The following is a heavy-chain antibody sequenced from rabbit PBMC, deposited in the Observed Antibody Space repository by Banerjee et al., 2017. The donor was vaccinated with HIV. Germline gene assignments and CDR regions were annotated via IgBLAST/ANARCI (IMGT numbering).Heavy chain of an antibody. CDR3: AKKLVVGNYFNL. CDR2: IYIGGGGNT. D-gene: IGHD4-2*01. CDR1: GFSFSSSYY. V-gene: IGHV1S45*01. Sequence: QEQLEESRGDLVKPEGSLALTCTASGFSFSSSYYMCWVRQAPGKGLEWIACIYIGGGGNTYYASWAKGRFTISKTSSTTVTLQMTSLTAADTATYFCAKKLVVGNYFNLWGPGTPSPS. J-gene: IGHJ4*01.